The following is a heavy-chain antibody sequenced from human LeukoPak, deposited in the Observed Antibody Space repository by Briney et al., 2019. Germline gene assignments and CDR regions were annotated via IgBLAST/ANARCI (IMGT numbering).Heavy chain of an antibody. J-gene: IGHJ1*01. V-gene: IGHV1-8*01. D-gene: IGHD3-22*01. CDR3: ARGVRDSSGREYFQH. Sequence: ASVKASCKASGYTFTSRDINWVRQATGQGLEWMGWMNPNSGNTGYAQKFQGRVTMTRNTSISTAYMELSSLRSEDTAMYYCARGVRDSSGREYFQHWGQGTLLTVSS. CDR2: MNPNSGNT. CDR1: GYTFTSRD.